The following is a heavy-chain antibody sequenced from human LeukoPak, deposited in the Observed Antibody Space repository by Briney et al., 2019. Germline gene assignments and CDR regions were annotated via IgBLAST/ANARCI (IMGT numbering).Heavy chain of an antibody. D-gene: IGHD6-19*01. CDR2: ISGSGGST. J-gene: IGHJ4*02. V-gene: IGHV3-23*01. CDR3: AKMPVSYSSGWSNFNY. Sequence: GGSLRLSCAASGFTFSSYAMSWVRQAPGKGLEWVSGISGSGGSTYYADSVKGRFTISRDNSKNTLYLQMSSLRAEDTAVYYCAKMPVSYSSGWSNFNYWGQGTLVTVSS. CDR1: GFTFSSYA.